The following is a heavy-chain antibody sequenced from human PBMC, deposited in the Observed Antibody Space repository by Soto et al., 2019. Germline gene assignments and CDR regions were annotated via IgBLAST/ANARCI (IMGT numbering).Heavy chain of an antibody. CDR1: GFTFSNYW. Sequence: GGSMRLSCAASGFTFSNYWMNWVRQAPGKGLEWVANIKEDGSEMNYVDSVKGRFTISRDNAKNSVYLQMNYLRAEDTAVYYCLSFWTDSWGQGTLVTVSS. D-gene: IGHD1-1*01. V-gene: IGHV3-7*03. CDR3: LSFWTDS. CDR2: IKEDGSEM. J-gene: IGHJ4*02.